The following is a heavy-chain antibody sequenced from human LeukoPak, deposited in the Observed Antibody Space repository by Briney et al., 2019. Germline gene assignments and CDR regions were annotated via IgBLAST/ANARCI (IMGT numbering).Heavy chain of an antibody. Sequence: ASVKVSCKASGYTFTSYDINWVRQATGQGLEWMGWMNPNSGNTGYAQKFQGRVTMTRNTSISTAYMELSSLRSEDTAVYYCARGYYGSGSFIDWGQGTLVTVSS. CDR1: GYTFTSYD. J-gene: IGHJ4*02. CDR2: MNPNSGNT. D-gene: IGHD3-10*01. V-gene: IGHV1-8*01. CDR3: ARGYYGSGSFID.